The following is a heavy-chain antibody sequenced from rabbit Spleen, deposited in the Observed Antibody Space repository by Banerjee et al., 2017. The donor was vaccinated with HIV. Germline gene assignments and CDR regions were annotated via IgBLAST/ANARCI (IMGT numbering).Heavy chain of an antibody. J-gene: IGHJ4*01. Sequence: QEQLVESGGGLVKPGASLTLTCTASGFSFISSYDMSWVRQAPGKGLEWIGFIYTGSGSTYYASWAKGRFSISEPSSTTVTLQMTRLTAADTATYFCAISYPGSSYGFNLWGQGTLVTVS. D-gene: IGHD8-1*01. CDR1: GFSFISSYD. V-gene: IGHV1S45*01. CDR2: IYTGSGST. CDR3: AISYPGSSYGFNL.